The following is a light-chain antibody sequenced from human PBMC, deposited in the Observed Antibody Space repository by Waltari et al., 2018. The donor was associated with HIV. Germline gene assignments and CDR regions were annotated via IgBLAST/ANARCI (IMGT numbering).Light chain of an antibody. V-gene: IGLV1-40*01. CDR1: SSTLGTGSD. CDR2: ANT. Sequence: QSALTQPPSVSGAPGPRVTLSCTGTSSTLGTGSDVHWYQQPPGTAPKLLIYANTNRPSGVPDRFSGSKSGTSASLAITGLQAEDEADYYCQSYDSRLSGSVFGGGTKLTVL. J-gene: IGLJ3*02. CDR3: QSYDSRLSGSV.